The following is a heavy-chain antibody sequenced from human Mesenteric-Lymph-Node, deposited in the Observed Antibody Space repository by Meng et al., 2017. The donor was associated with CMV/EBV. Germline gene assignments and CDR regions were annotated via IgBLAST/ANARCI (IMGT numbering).Heavy chain of an antibody. V-gene: IGHV4-34*01. Sequence: SETLSLTCAVYGGSFSGYYWSWIRQPPGKGLEWIGEINHSGSTNYNPSLKSRVTISVDTSKNQFSLKLSSVTAADTAVYYCARVGVEIAAAYWGQGTLVTVSS. J-gene: IGHJ4*02. CDR1: GGSFSGYY. CDR3: ARVGVEIAAAY. D-gene: IGHD6-6*01. CDR2: INHSGST.